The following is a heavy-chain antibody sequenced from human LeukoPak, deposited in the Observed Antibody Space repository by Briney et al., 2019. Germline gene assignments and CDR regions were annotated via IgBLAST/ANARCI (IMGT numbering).Heavy chain of an antibody. J-gene: IGHJ4*02. CDR2: INPNSGGT. CDR3: ARDRSGWEIDY. V-gene: IGHV1-2*02. CDR1: GYTFTGYY. D-gene: IGHD6-19*01. Sequence: GASVKVSCKASGYTFTGYYMHWVRQAPGQGLERMGWINPNSGGTNYAQKFQGRVTMTRDTSISTAYMELSRLRSDDTTVYYCARDRSGWEIDYWGQGTLVTVSS.